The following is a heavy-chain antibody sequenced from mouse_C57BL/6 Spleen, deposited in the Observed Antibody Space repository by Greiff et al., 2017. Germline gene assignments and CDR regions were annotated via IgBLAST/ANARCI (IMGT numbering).Heavy chain of an antibody. D-gene: IGHD1-1*01. V-gene: IGHV1-58*01. Sequence: EVKLMESGAELVRPGSSVKMSCKTSGYTFTSYGINWVKQRPGQGLEWIGYIYIGNGYTEYNEKFKGKATLTSDTSSSTAYMQLSSLTSEDSAIYFCARSDYGSSYPFDYWGQGTTLTVSS. CDR2: IYIGNGYT. J-gene: IGHJ2*01. CDR1: GYTFTSYG. CDR3: ARSDYGSSYPFDY.